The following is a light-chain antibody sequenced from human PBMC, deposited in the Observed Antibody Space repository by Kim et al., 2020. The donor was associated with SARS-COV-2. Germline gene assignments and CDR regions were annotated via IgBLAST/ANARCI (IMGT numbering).Light chain of an antibody. CDR1: QDIRNE. CDR3: LQHNTYPIT. J-gene: IGKJ5*01. Sequence: ASVGDRVTSTCRASQDIRNELGWYQQNPGRAPKRLIYGASSLQSGVPSRFSGSGSGTEFTLTISSLQPEDFATYVCLQHNTYPITFGQGTRLEIK. V-gene: IGKV1-17*01. CDR2: GAS.